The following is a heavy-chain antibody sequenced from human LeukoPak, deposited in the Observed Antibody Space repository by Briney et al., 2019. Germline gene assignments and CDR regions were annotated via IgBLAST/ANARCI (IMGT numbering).Heavy chain of an antibody. CDR2: MNPNSGNT. CDR1: GYTFTSYD. V-gene: IGHV1-8*01. Sequence: ASVKVSCKASGYTFTSYDINWVRQATGQGLEWMGWMNPNSGNTGYAQKFQGRVTMTRNTSISTAYMELSSLRSEDTAVYYCARVWQLVRGGDLDYWGQGTLVTVSS. D-gene: IGHD6-13*01. J-gene: IGHJ4*02. CDR3: ARVWQLVRGGDLDY.